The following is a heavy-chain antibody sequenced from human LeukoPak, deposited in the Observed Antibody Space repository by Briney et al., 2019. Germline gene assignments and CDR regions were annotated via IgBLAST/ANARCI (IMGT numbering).Heavy chain of an antibody. Sequence: PSETLSLTCTVSGGSISSSSYYWGWIRQPPGKGLEWIGSIYYSGSTYYNPSLKSRVTISVDTSKNQFSLKLSSVTAADTAVYYCARGACSSTSCYKRGNWFDPWGQRTLVTVSS. V-gene: IGHV4-39*01. CDR1: GGSISSSSYY. CDR2: IYYSGST. CDR3: ARGACSSTSCYKRGNWFDP. D-gene: IGHD2-2*02. J-gene: IGHJ5*02.